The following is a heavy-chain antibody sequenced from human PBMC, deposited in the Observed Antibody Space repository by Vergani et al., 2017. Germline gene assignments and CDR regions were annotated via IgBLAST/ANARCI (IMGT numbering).Heavy chain of an antibody. V-gene: IGHV3-23*01. Sequence: EVQLLESGGGLVQPGGSLRLSCAASGFTFSSYAMSWVRQAPGKGLEWVSAISGSGGSTYYADSVKGRFTISRDNSKNTLYLQMNSMRAEDTAVYYCAKDXTDPIDYYDSSGYYFFDYWGQGTLVTVSS. J-gene: IGHJ4*02. D-gene: IGHD3-22*01. CDR1: GFTFSSYA. CDR3: AKDXTDPIDYYDSSGYYFFDY. CDR2: ISGSGGST.